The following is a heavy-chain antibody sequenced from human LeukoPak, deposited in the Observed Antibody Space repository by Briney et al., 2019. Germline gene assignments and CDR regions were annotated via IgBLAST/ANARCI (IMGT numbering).Heavy chain of an antibody. J-gene: IGHJ3*02. Sequence: SETLSLTCTVSGGSISSYYWSWIRQPAGKGLEWIGRIYTSGSTNYNPSLKSRVTISVDTSKNQFSLKLSSVTAADTAVYYCARKPGYCSSTSCYHLDAFDIWGQGTMVTVSS. CDR1: GGSISSYY. V-gene: IGHV4-4*07. CDR3: ARKPGYCSSTSCYHLDAFDI. CDR2: IYTSGST. D-gene: IGHD2-2*01.